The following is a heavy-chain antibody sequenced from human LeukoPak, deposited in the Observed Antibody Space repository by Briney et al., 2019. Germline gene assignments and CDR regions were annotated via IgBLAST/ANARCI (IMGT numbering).Heavy chain of an antibody. CDR1: GFTFSNYS. CDR3: ARETTVVIGAFDI. Sequence: GGSLRLSCAASGFTFSNYSMNWVRQAPGKGLEWVSSISSSSSYIYYADSVKGRFTISRDNAKNSLYLQMNSLRAEDTAVYYCARETTVVIGAFDIWGQGTMVTVSS. V-gene: IGHV3-21*01. D-gene: IGHD4-23*01. CDR2: ISSSSSYI. J-gene: IGHJ3*02.